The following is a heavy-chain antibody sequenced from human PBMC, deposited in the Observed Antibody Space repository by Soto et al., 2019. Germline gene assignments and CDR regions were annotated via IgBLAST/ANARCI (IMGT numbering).Heavy chain of an antibody. Sequence: SETLSLTGTVSGGSISSYYWSWIRQPPGKGLEWIGYIYYSGSTNYNPSLKSRVTISVDTSKNQFSLKLSSVTAADTAVYYCARRYGGNFDYWGQGNLVTVSS. CDR2: IYYSGST. CDR3: ARRYGGNFDY. D-gene: IGHD1-26*01. V-gene: IGHV4-59*01. J-gene: IGHJ4*02. CDR1: GGSISSYY.